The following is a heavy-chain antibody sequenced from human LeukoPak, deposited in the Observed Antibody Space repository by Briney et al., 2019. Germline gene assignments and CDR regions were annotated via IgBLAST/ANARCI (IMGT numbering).Heavy chain of an antibody. CDR1: GYTFTGHY. D-gene: IGHD2-2*01. CDR3: ARDREGYCSSTSCYYMDV. CDR2: INPNSGGT. V-gene: IGHV1-2*02. Sequence: ASVKVSCKASGYTFTGHYIHWVRQAPGQGLEWMGWINPNSGGTNYAQKFQGRVTMTRDTSISTAYMELSRLRSDDTAVYYCARDREGYCSSTSCYYMDVWGKGTTVTVSS. J-gene: IGHJ6*03.